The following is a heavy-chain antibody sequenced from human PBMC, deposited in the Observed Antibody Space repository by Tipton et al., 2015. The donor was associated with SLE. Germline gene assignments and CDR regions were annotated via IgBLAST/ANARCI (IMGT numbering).Heavy chain of an antibody. CDR1: GGSISSSSYY. Sequence: TLSLTCTVSGGSISSSSYYWGWFRPPPGKGLEWIGSIYYSGSTYYNPSLKSRVTISVDTSKNQFSLKLSSVTAADTAVYYCARPPQRDYGGNLHWYFDLWGRGTLVTVSS. V-gene: IGHV4-39*01. CDR2: IYYSGST. CDR3: ARPPQRDYGGNLHWYFDL. D-gene: IGHD4-23*01. J-gene: IGHJ2*01.